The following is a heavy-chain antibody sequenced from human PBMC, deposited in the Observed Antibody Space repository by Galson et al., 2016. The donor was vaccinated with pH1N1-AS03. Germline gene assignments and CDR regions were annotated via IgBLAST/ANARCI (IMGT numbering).Heavy chain of an antibody. Sequence: SVKVSCKAPGYIFTDYYLHWVRQAPGQGLEWMGRINPDSGATSYAQKFEGRVIMTKETYTNTAYMTLSRLRPDDTAVYFCARDYWSGVSCDWLGARGGMDVWGQGTTVTVSS. CDR2: INPDSGAT. J-gene: IGHJ6*02. CDR3: ARDYWSGVSCDWLGARGGMDV. CDR1: GYIFTDYY. D-gene: IGHD3-3*01. V-gene: IGHV1-2*06.